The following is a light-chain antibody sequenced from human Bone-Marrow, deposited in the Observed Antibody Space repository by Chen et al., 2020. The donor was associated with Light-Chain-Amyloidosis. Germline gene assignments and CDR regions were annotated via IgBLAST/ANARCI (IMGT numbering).Light chain of an antibody. CDR1: DLPTKY. J-gene: IGLJ2*01. Sequence: SYELTQPPSVSVSPGQTARITCSGDDLPTKYAYWYQQKPGQAPVLVIHRDTERPSGISERFSGSRSGTTATLTISGVQAEDEADYHCKSADSSGNYEVIFGGGTKLTVL. CDR3: KSADSSGNYEVI. V-gene: IGLV3-25*03. CDR2: RDT.